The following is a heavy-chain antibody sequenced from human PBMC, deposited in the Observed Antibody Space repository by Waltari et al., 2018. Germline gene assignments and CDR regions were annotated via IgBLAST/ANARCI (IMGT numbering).Heavy chain of an antibody. D-gene: IGHD6-19*01. CDR2: IYHSGST. V-gene: IGHV4-38-2*02. Sequence: QEQLQESGPGLVKPSETLSLTCTVSGYSISSGYYWGWIRTPPGKGLEWIGSIYHSGSTYYNPSLKSRVTISVDTSKNQFSLKLSSVTAADTAVYYCARAIAVAGTRHFDYWGQGTLVTVSS. CDR3: ARAIAVAGTRHFDY. J-gene: IGHJ4*02. CDR1: GYSISSGYY.